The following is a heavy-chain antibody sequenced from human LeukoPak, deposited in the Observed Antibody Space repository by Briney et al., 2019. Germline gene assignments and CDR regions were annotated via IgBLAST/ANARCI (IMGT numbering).Heavy chain of an antibody. Sequence: ASVKVSCKASGYTFTSYDINWVRQAPGQGLEWMGWINPNSGGTNYAQKFQGRVTMTRDTSISTAYMELSRLRSDDTAVYYCAREGEDYYDSSGYFDYWGQGTLVTVSS. CDR1: GYTFTSYD. CDR3: AREGEDYYDSSGYFDY. D-gene: IGHD3-22*01. CDR2: INPNSGGT. V-gene: IGHV1-2*02. J-gene: IGHJ4*02.